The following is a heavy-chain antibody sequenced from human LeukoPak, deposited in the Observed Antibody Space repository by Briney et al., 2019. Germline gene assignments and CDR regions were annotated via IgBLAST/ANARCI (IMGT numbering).Heavy chain of an antibody. V-gene: IGHV3-30*02. J-gene: IGHJ4*02. Sequence: PGGSLRLSCAASGFTFSSYGMHWVRQAPGKGLEWVAFIRYDGSNKYYADSVKGRFTISRDNSKNTLYLQMNSLRAEDTAVYYCAKDPYGDYVANFDYWGQGTLVTVSS. CDR3: AKDPYGDYVANFDY. CDR2: IRYDGSNK. D-gene: IGHD4-17*01. CDR1: GFTFSSYG.